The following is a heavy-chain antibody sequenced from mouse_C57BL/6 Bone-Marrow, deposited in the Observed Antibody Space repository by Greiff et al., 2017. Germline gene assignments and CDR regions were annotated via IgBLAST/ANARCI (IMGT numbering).Heavy chain of an antibody. CDR3: TTVVSTSHWYFDV. CDR1: GFNIKDDY. CDR2: IDPENGDT. D-gene: IGHD1-1*01. J-gene: IGHJ1*03. V-gene: IGHV14-4*01. Sequence: EVQLVESGAELVRPGASVKLSCTASGFNIKDDYMHWVKQRPEQGLEWIGWIDPENGDTEYTSKFQGKAPITADTSSNTAYLRLSSLASEDTAVYYCTTVVSTSHWYFDVWGTGTTVTVSS.